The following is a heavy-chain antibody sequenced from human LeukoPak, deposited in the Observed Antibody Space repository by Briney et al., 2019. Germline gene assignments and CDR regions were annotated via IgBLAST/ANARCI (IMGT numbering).Heavy chain of an antibody. D-gene: IGHD3-3*01. CDR2: ISYDGSNK. V-gene: IGHV3-30-3*01. CDR1: GFTFSSYA. CDR3: ARDGGGYYDFWSGYYTDYYYYMDV. Sequence: GGSLRLSCAASGFTFSSYAMHWVRQAPGKGLEWVAVISYDGSNKYYADSVKGRFTISRDNSKNTLYLQMNSLRAEDTAVYYCARDGGGYYDFWSGYYTDYYYYMDVWGKGTTVTVSS. J-gene: IGHJ6*03.